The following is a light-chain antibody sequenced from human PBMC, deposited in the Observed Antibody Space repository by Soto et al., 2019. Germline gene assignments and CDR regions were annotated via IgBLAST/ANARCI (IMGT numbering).Light chain of an antibody. CDR2: LNSDGSS. J-gene: IGLJ2*01. CDR3: QTWGSGTVV. Sequence: QSVLTQSPSASASLGASVKLTCTLSSGHSNYAIAWHQQQPETSPRFLMKLNSDGSSYKGDGIPDRFSGSISGAERFLPISSLQSEDEADYYCQTWGSGTVVFGGGTKLTVL. V-gene: IGLV4-69*01. CDR1: SGHSNYA.